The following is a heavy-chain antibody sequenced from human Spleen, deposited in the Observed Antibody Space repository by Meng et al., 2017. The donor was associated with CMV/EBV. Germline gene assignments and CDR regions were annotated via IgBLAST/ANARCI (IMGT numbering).Heavy chain of an antibody. Sequence: LRLCCAGYGFTFSSYAMSWVRQAPGKGLEWVSAISGSGGSTYYADSVKGRFTISRDNSKNTLYLQMNSLRAEDTAVYYCAKGADQYDYWGQGTLVTVSS. CDR3: AKGADQYDY. CDR1: GFTFSSYA. CDR2: ISGSGGST. V-gene: IGHV3-23*01. J-gene: IGHJ4*02.